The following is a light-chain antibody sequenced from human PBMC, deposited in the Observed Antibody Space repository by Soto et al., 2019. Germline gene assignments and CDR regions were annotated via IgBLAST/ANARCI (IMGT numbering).Light chain of an antibody. Sequence: DIQMTQSPSSLSASVGDRVTITCRASQDISVYLAWYQQKPGKVPTLLIYSASTLQSVVPSRFSGSGYGTDFTLTISSLQPEDVATYFCQKFNTAPLTFGQGTRLEIK. CDR1: QDISVY. CDR3: QKFNTAPLT. CDR2: SAS. V-gene: IGKV1-27*01. J-gene: IGKJ5*01.